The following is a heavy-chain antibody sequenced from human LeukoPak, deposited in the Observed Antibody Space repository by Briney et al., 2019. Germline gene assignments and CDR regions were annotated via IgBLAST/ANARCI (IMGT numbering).Heavy chain of an antibody. J-gene: IGHJ3*02. CDR2: ISYDGTNK. Sequence: GGSLRLSCAASGFTFSSYAMHWVRQAPGKGLEWVAVISYDGTNKNYVDSVKGRFTISRDNSKNTLDLQMDSLRAEDTGVYSCARVRSWAYPEDAFDIWGQGTMVIVPS. CDR1: GFTFSSYA. V-gene: IGHV3-30-3*01. CDR3: ARVRSWAYPEDAFDI. D-gene: IGHD3-16*01.